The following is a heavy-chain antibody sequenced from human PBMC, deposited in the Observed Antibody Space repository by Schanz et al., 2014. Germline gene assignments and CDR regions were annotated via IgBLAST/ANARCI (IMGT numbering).Heavy chain of an antibody. CDR2: IKSESDGGTT. Sequence: EVQLVESGGGLVKPGGSLRLSCAASGFTFNYAWRNWVRQAPGKGLEWVARIKSESDGGTTAYAAPVQGRFTISRDDSTSTLYLQLNRLPPEATAVSFRTTTDNYGSGSYSDAFDIWGSGTKPTVSS. CDR1: GFTFNYAW. CDR3: TTTDNYGSGSYSDAFDI. J-gene: IGHJ3*02. V-gene: IGHV3-15*01. D-gene: IGHD3-10*01.